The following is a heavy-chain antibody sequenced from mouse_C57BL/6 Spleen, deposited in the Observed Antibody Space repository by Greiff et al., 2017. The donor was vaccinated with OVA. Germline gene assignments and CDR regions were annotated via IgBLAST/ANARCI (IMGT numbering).Heavy chain of an antibody. V-gene: IGHV1-7*01. CDR3: ATYYSNYYAMDY. J-gene: IGHJ4*01. CDR1: GYTFTSYW. Sequence: QVHVKQSGAELAKPGASVKLSCKASGYTFTSYWMHWVKQRPGQGLEWIGYINPSSGYTKYNQKFKDKATLTADKSSSTAYMQLSSLTYEDSAVYYCATYYSNYYAMDYWGQGTSVTVSS. D-gene: IGHD2-5*01. CDR2: INPSSGYT.